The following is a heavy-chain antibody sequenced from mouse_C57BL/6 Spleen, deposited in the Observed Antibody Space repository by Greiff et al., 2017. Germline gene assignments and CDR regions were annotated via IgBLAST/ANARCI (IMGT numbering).Heavy chain of an antibody. CDR1: GYTFTDYY. Sequence: QVQLQQSGPELVKPGASVKISCKASGYTFTDYYINWVKQRPGQGLEWIGWIFPGSGSTYYNEKFKGKATLTVDKSSSTAYMLLSSLTSEDSAVYFCARSRGYGEGYYYAMGYWGQGTSVTVSS. CDR3: ARSRGYGEGYYYAMGY. J-gene: IGHJ4*01. V-gene: IGHV1-75*01. D-gene: IGHD2-2*01. CDR2: IFPGSGST.